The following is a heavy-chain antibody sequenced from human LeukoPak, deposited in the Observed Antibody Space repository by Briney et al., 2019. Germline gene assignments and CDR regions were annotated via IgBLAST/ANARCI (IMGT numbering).Heavy chain of an antibody. D-gene: IGHD1-26*01. Sequence: PSETLSLTCTVSGGSISSNGYYWAWFRQPPGKGLEWIGSIYYSGSTYYNPSLKSRVTISVDTSKNQFSLKLSSVTAADTAVYYCAREAGARAFDIWGQGTMVTVSS. CDR1: GGSISSNGYY. CDR2: IYYSGST. J-gene: IGHJ3*02. CDR3: AREAGARAFDI. V-gene: IGHV4-39*07.